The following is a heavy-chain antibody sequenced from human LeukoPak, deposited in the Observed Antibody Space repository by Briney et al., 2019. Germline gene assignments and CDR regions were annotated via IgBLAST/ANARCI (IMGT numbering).Heavy chain of an antibody. V-gene: IGHV4-59*08. CDR1: GGSINYYY. CDR2: IYYSGTT. J-gene: IGHJ4*02. Sequence: SETLSLICTVSGGSINYYYWRWLRPPPGKGLEWFGYIYYSGTTKYNPSLKSRVTISVDTSKHDFSLNLSSVNAADTALYYGARKGGTFDCWGQGILVTVSS. D-gene: IGHD2-15*01. CDR3: ARKGGTFDC.